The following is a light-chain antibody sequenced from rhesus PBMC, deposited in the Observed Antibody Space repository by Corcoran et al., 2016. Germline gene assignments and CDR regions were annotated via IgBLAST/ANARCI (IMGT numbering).Light chain of an antibody. CDR2: GAS. Sequence: DIQMSQSPSSLSASVGDKVTITCRASPGISNALAWYQQKPGKAPKLLLYGASSLESGVPSRFSASRSGTDFTLTLNSLQPEDFATYFCQQGYSAPLTFGGGTKVELK. CDR3: QQGYSAPLT. V-gene: IGKV1-33*02. CDR1: PGISNA. J-gene: IGKJ4*01.